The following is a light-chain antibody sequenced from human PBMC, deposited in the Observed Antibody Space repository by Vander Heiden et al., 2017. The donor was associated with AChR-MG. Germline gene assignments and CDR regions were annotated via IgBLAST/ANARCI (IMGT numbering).Light chain of an antibody. CDR2: GAS. V-gene: IGKV3-15*01. Sequence: ESVMTQSPATLSVSPGERATLSCRASQSVTSNLAWYQQKPGQAPRLLIYGASTRATGIPARFSGSGSEIEFTLTISSLQSEDFAVYYCQQYNNWPHTFGQGTKLEIK. J-gene: IGKJ2*01. CDR1: QSVTSN. CDR3: QQYNNWPHT.